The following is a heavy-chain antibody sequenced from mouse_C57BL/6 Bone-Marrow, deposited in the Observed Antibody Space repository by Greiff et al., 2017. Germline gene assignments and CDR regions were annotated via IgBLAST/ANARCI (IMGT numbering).Heavy chain of an antibody. J-gene: IGHJ4*01. CDR2: IYPRSGNT. CDR1: GYTFTSYG. Sequence: VQLQQSGAELARPGASVKLSCKASGYTFTSYGISWVKQRTGQGLEWIGEIYPRSGNTYYNEKFKGKATLTADKSSSTSYMELRRLTSEDSAVYFCARRGYYGSSYAMDYWGQGTSVTVSS. V-gene: IGHV1-81*01. D-gene: IGHD1-1*01. CDR3: ARRGYYGSSYAMDY.